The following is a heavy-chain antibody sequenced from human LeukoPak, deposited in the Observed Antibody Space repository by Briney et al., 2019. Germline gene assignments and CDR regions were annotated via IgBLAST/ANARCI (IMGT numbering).Heavy chain of an antibody. V-gene: IGHV3-23*01. CDR1: GFTLSSYG. J-gene: IGHJ3*02. Sequence: GGSLRLSCAASGFTLSSYGMSWVRQAPGKGLEWVSGISGSGSYTYYADSVKGRFTIFRDNSKNTLYLQMNSLRAEDTAVYYCAKEPVAVAVPDGFDIWGQGTMVTVSS. D-gene: IGHD6-19*01. CDR2: ISGSGSYT. CDR3: AKEPVAVAVPDGFDI.